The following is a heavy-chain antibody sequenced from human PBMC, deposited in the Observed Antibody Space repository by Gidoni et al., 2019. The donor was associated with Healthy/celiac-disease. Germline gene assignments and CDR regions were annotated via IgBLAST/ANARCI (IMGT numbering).Heavy chain of an antibody. J-gene: IGHJ4*02. D-gene: IGHD2-21*02. V-gene: IGHV4-34*01. Sequence: VYGGSFSGYYWSWIRQPPGKGLEWIGEINHSGSTNYNPSLKSRVTISVDTSKNQFSLKLSSVTAADTAVYYCARGPPSYCGGDCYPFDYWGQGTLVTVSS. CDR1: GGSFSGYY. CDR3: ARGPPSYCGGDCYPFDY. CDR2: INHSGST.